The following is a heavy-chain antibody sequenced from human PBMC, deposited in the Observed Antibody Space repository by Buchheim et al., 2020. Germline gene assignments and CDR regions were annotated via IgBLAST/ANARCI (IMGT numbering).Heavy chain of an antibody. Sequence: QVQLVESGGGVVQPGRSLRLSCAASGFTFSSYGMHWVRQAPGKGLEWVAVISYDGSNKYYADSVKGRFTISRDNSKNTLDLQMNSLRAEDTAVYYCAKVYGGENGMDVWGQGTT. D-gene: IGHD3-10*02. CDR1: GFTFSSYG. CDR2: ISYDGSNK. CDR3: AKVYGGENGMDV. V-gene: IGHV3-30*18. J-gene: IGHJ6*02.